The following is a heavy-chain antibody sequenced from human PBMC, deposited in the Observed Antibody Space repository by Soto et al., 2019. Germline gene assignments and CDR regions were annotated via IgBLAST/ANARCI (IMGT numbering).Heavy chain of an antibody. CDR3: ARESSYGVDL. CDR1: GYTFTSYD. V-gene: IGHV1-8*01. J-gene: IGHJ2*01. CDR2: MNPNSGNT. Sequence: QVQLVQSGAEVKKPGASVKVSCKASGYTFTSYDINWVRQATGQGLEWMGWMNPNSGNTGYAQNFKCRVTMTRNTSMSTAYMELRSLISADTAVYYCARESSYGVDLWGRVTLVTVSS. D-gene: IGHD4-17*01.